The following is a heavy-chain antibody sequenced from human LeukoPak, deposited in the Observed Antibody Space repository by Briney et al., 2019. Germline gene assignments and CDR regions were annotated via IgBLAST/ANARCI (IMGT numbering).Heavy chain of an antibody. Sequence: PGGSLRLSCAASGFTFSSYAMSWVRQAPGKGLEWVSAISGSGGSTYYADSVKGRFTISRDNSKNTLYLQMNSLRAEDTAVYYCAKDSYYYDSSGPSADFDYWGQGTLVTVSS. CDR3: AKDSYYYDSSGPSADFDY. CDR1: GFTFSSYA. D-gene: IGHD3-22*01. CDR2: ISGSGGST. J-gene: IGHJ4*02. V-gene: IGHV3-23*01.